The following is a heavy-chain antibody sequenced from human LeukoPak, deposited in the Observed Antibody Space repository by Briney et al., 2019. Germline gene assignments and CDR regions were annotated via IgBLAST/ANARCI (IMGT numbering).Heavy chain of an antibody. CDR1: GGSFSGYY. J-gene: IGHJ4*02. CDR2: VNHSGST. D-gene: IGHD6-6*01. V-gene: IGHV4-34*01. Sequence: SETLFLTCAVYGGSFSGYYWSWIRQPPGKGLEWIGEVNHSGSTNYNPSLKSRVTISVDTSKNQFSLKLSSVTAADTAVYYCAGGRTSIAAHVRYWGQGTLVTVSS. CDR3: AGGRTSIAAHVRY.